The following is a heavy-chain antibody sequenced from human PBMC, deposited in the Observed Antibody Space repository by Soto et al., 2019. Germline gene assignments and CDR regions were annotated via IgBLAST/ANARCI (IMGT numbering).Heavy chain of an antibody. V-gene: IGHV3-23*01. Sequence: PGGSLRLSCAASGFTFSSYAMSWVRQAPGRGLEWVSAISGSGGSTYYADSVKGRFTVSRDNSKNTLYLQMNSPRAEDTAVYYCAKGAGYSSGWYFYWGQGTLVTVSS. CDR3: AKGAGYSSGWYFY. J-gene: IGHJ4*02. CDR1: GFTFSSYA. D-gene: IGHD6-19*01. CDR2: ISGSGGST.